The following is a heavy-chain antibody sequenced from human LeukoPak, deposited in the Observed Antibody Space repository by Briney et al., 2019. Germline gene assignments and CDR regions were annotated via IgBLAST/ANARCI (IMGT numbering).Heavy chain of an antibody. CDR2: IYYSGST. Sequence: SETLSLTCTVSGGSISSYYWSWIRQPPGKGLEWIGYIYYSGSTNYNPSLKSRVTISVDTSKNQFSLKLSSVTAADTAVYYCARDSTALWFGELLMDYWGQGTLVTVSP. CDR3: ARDSTALWFGELLMDY. CDR1: GGSISSYY. V-gene: IGHV4-59*01. J-gene: IGHJ4*02. D-gene: IGHD3-10*01.